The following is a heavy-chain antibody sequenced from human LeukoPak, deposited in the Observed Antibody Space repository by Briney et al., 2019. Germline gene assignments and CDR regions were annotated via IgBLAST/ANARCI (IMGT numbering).Heavy chain of an antibody. CDR3: ARRYTDSSEGFDY. J-gene: IGHJ4*02. D-gene: IGHD6-6*01. CDR2: INPNSGGT. V-gene: IGHV1-2*02. CDR1: GYTFTDYH. Sequence: ASVKVSCKASGYTFTDYHIHWVRQAPGHGLEWMGWINPNSGGTNYAGKFQGRVTMTSATSISTAHMDLSRLRADDTAVYYCARRYTDSSEGFDYWGQGTLVTVSS.